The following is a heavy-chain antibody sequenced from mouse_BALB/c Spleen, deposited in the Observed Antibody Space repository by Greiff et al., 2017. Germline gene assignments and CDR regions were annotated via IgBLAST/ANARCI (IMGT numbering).Heavy chain of an antibody. CDR2: IYPGNVNT. CDR1: GYTFTSYY. V-gene: IGHV1S56*01. Sequence: QVQLQQSGPELVKPGASVRISCKASGYTFTSYYIHWVKQRPGQGLEWIGWIYPGNVNTKYNEKFKGKATLTADKSSSTAYMQLSSLTSEDSAVYFCATNYYGSSLDYWGQGTTLTVSS. CDR3: ATNYYGSSLDY. D-gene: IGHD1-1*01. J-gene: IGHJ2*01.